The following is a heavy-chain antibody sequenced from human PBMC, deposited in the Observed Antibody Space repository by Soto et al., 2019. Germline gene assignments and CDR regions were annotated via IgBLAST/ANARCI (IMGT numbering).Heavy chain of an antibody. Sequence: GGSLRLSCAASGFTFSSYAMNWVRQAPGKGLEWVSVISGSDGSTYYADSVKGRFTISRDNSKNTLNLQMNSLRAEDTAVYYCAMRRPSWYFDYWGPGTLVTGSS. J-gene: IGHJ4*02. D-gene: IGHD2-2*01. CDR2: ISGSDGST. CDR3: AMRRPSWYFDY. CDR1: GFTFSSYA. V-gene: IGHV3-23*01.